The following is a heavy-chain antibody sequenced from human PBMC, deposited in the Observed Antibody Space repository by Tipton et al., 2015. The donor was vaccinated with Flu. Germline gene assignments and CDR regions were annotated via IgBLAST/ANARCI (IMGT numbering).Heavy chain of an antibody. D-gene: IGHD6-6*01. CDR3: ASGQGSSSGPFDY. CDR2: INHSGST. J-gene: IGHJ4*02. CDR1: GGSFSGYY. Sequence: TLSLTCAVYGGSFSGYYWSWIRQPPGKGLEWIGEINHSGSTNYNPSLKSRVTISVDTSKNQFSLKLSSVTAADTAVYYCASGQGSSSGPFDYWGQGTLVTVSS. V-gene: IGHV4-34*01.